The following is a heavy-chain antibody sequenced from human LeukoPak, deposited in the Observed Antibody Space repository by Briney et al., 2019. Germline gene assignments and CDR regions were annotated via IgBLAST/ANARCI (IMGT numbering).Heavy chain of an antibody. V-gene: IGHV3-21*01. D-gene: IGHD2-15*01. J-gene: IGHJ2*01. CDR3: ARAPGYCSGGSCYWYFDL. Sequence: PGGSLRLSCAASGFTFSSYGMNWVRQAPGKGLEWASSISGSSSYIYYADSVKGRFTISRDNAKNSLYLQMNSLRAEDTAVYYCARAPGYCSGGSCYWYFDLWGRGTLVTVSS. CDR2: ISGSSSYI. CDR1: GFTFSSYG.